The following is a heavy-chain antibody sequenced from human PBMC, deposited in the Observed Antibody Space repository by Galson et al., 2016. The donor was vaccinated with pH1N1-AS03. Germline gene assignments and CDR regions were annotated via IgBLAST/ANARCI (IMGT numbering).Heavy chain of an antibody. CDR2: IIIGRGLPP. J-gene: IGHJ1*01. CDR1: RGSFGGAY. CDR3: AKEATVPL. Sequence: LSLTCTVSRGSFGGAYWTWIRQPPGKGLEWIGEIIIGRGLPPTYTPSLKRRVTISIDTSRGELSLKLRSVTAADTGVYYCAKEATVPLWGQGTLVTVSS. V-gene: IGHV4-34*12.